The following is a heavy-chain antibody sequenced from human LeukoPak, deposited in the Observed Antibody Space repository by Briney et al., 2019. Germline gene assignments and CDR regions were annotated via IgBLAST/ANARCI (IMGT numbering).Heavy chain of an antibody. J-gene: IGHJ4*02. CDR2: IRHDGGKT. CDR3: ARDLSFGSLDY. Sequence: GRSLRLSCTASGFIFSTYGFHWVRQAPGKGLEWVAAIRHDGGKTHYADSVKGRFTISRDDSKNTLYLQINSLRAEDTAVYYCARDLSFGSLDYRGQGTLVIVSS. V-gene: IGHV3-33*01. CDR1: GFIFSTYG. D-gene: IGHD3-16*02.